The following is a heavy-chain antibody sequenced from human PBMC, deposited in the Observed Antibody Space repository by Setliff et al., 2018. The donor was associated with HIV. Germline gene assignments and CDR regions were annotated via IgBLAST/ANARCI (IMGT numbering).Heavy chain of an antibody. Sequence: SETLSLTCTVSGVSISSGDYYWSWIRQPPGKGLEWIGSVYYSGITYYSSSLKSRVTVSVDTSRIQFSLKLSSVTAADTAVYYCARQRLGNCSGARCSFSGMDVWGPGTTVTVSS. CDR3: ARQRLGNCSGARCSFSGMDV. D-gene: IGHD2-15*01. CDR2: VYYSGIT. V-gene: IGHV4-39*01. J-gene: IGHJ6*02. CDR1: GVSISSGDYY.